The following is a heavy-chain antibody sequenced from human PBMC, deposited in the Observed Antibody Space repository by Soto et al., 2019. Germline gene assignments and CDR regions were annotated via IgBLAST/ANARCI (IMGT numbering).Heavy chain of an antibody. CDR1: GGSISSYY. J-gene: IGHJ3*02. V-gene: IGHV4-59*12. CDR3: ARVERGTVTTVVDAFDI. CDR2: IYYSGST. D-gene: IGHD1-1*01. Sequence: PSETLSLTCTVSGGSISSYYWSWIRQPPGKGLEWIGDIYYSGSTHYNPSLKSRVTISVDTSKNQFSLKMSSVTAADTAVYYCARVERGTVTTVVDAFDIWGPGTMVTVSS.